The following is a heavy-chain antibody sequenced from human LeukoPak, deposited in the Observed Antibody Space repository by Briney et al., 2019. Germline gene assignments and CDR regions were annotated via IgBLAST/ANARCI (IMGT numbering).Heavy chain of an antibody. CDR2: ISYDGSNK. J-gene: IGHJ4*02. D-gene: IGHD6-13*01. V-gene: IGHV3-30*04. CDR3: ASLAAAGSELDY. Sequence: GGPLRLSCAASGFTFSSYAMHWVRQAPGKGLEWVAVISYDGSNKYYADSVKGRFTISRDNSKNTLYLQMNSLRAEDTAVYYCASLAAAGSELDYWGQGTLVTVSS. CDR1: GFTFSSYA.